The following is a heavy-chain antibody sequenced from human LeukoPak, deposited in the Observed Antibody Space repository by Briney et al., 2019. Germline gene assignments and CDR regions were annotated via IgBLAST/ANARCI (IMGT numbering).Heavy chain of an antibody. CDR2: IRSKASSYAT. D-gene: IGHD3-22*01. CDR3: TRPTYSYDSSGYYTS. CDR1: GFTFSGSA. V-gene: IGHV3-73*01. Sequence: GGSLTLSCAASGFTFSGSAMHWVRQAAGKGRAWVGRIRSKASSYATAYAVSVKGSLPISRDVPKNTAYLHMNRLKTEDTAVYYCTRPTYSYDSSGYYTSWGQGTLVTVSS. J-gene: IGHJ5*02.